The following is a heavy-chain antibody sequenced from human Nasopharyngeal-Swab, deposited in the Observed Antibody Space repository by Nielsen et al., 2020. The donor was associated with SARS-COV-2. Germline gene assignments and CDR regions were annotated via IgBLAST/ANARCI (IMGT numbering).Heavy chain of an antibody. CDR1: GYTFTTYV. J-gene: IGHJ4*02. CDR3: ARVWRLWESDY. CDR2: INAGNGNT. Sequence: ASVKVSCKASGYTFTTYVMHWVRQAPGQRLEWMGWINAGNGNTKYSQKFQGRVTITRDTSASTAYMELSSLRSEDTAVYYCARVWRLWESDYWGQGTLVTVSS. V-gene: IGHV1-3*01. D-gene: IGHD5-18*01.